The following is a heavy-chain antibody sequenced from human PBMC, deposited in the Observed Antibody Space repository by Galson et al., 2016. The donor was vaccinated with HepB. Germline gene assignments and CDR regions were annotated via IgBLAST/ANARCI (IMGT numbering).Heavy chain of an antibody. J-gene: IGHJ4*02. V-gene: IGHV3-43*01. CDR2: SSWEDGSS. Sequence: SLRLSCAASGFTFNDYTLHWVRQPPGKGLEWVSLSSWEDGSSHYADFVKGRFTISRDSSKNSLYLQMSSLRTDDTALYFCVKASRWFGELLSDWGQGTLVTVSS. CDR1: GFTFNDYT. CDR3: VKASRWFGELLSD. D-gene: IGHD3-10*01.